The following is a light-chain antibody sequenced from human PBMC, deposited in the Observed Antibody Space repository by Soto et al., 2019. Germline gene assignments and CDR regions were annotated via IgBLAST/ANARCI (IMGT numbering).Light chain of an antibody. V-gene: IGKV3-20*01. CDR1: QSVSSSY. CDR2: AAS. Sequence: ESVLTQSPGTLSMSPGERATLSCRASQSVSSSYSAWYQQKPGQAPRLLIYAASSRATGIPDRFSGSGSGTDFTLTISRLEPEDFAVYYCQQYGSSPFTFGPGTKVDIK. CDR3: QQYGSSPFT. J-gene: IGKJ3*01.